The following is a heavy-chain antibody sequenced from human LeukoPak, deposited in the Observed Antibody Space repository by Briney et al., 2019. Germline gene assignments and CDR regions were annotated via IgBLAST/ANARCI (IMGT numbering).Heavy chain of an antibody. V-gene: IGHV1-24*01. Sequence: ASVKVSCKVSGYTLTELSMHWVRQAPGKGLEWMGGFDPEDGETIYAQKFQGRVTMTEDTSTDTAYMELSSLRSEDTAVYYCATDFTYYYGSGSYCSFDIWGQGTMVTVSS. D-gene: IGHD3-10*01. CDR3: ATDFTYYYGSGSYCSFDI. J-gene: IGHJ3*02. CDR2: FDPEDGET. CDR1: GYTLTELS.